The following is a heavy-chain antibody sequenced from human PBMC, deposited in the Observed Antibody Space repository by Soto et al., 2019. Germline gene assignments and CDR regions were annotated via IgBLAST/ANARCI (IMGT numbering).Heavy chain of an antibody. D-gene: IGHD3-22*01. V-gene: IGHV4-4*02. CDR2: IYHSGST. CDR1: GGSISSSNW. CDR3: ARYIVVADYYYGMDV. Sequence: SESLSLTCAVSGGSISSSNWRSWVRQPPGKGLEWIGEIYHSGSTNYNPSLKSRVTISVDKSKNQFSLKLSSVTAADTAVYYCARYIVVADYYYGMDVWGQGTTVTVS. J-gene: IGHJ6*02.